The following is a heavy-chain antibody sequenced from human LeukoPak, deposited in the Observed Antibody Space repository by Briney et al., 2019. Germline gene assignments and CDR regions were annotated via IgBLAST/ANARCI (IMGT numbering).Heavy chain of an antibody. CDR2: AGFSGSSI. D-gene: IGHD5-18*01. J-gene: IGHJ4*02. Sequence: GSLRFSCAASGFTFSDYYMSWIRQAPGEGLEWVSYAGFSGSSIYYAESMKGRFTISRDNAKNSLYLQMNSLRAEDTAVYYCASREGVTLDYWGQGTLVTVSS. CDR3: ASREGVTLDY. CDR1: GFTFSDYY. V-gene: IGHV3-11*04.